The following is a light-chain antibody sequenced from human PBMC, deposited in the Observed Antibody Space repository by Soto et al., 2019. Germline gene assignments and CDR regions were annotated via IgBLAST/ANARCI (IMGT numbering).Light chain of an antibody. CDR3: SSFAGSYSPYV. Sequence: QSVLTQPPSASGSPGQSVTISCTGTSSDIGVYDFVSWYQQHPGKAPKLIIYQVNQRPSGVPDRFSGSKSGNTASLTVSGLRPEDEADYFCSSFAGSYSPYVFGTGTKVTAL. CDR2: QVN. J-gene: IGLJ1*01. V-gene: IGLV2-8*01. CDR1: SSDIGVYDF.